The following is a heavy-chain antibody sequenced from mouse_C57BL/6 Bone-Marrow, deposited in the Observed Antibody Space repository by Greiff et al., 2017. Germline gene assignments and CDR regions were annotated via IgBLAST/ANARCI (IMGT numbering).Heavy chain of an antibody. V-gene: IGHV14-4*01. CDR1: GFNIKDDY. CDR2: IDPENGDT. Sequence: VHVKQSGAEPVRPGASVKLSCTASGFNIKDDYMHWVKQRPEQGLEWIGWIDPENGDTEYASKFQGKATITADTSSNTAYLQLSSLTSEDTAVYYCTTRIYYYGSSYGAMDYWGQGTSVTVSS. J-gene: IGHJ4*01. D-gene: IGHD1-1*01. CDR3: TTRIYYYGSSYGAMDY.